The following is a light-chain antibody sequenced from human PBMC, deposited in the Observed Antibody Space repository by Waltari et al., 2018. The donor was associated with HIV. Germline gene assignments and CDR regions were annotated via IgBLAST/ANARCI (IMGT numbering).Light chain of an antibody. CDR3: QQLNSYPS. V-gene: IGKV1-9*01. Sequence: PVTQSPSFLSTSAGDTVTITCRASQDISRYLAWYQKKPGKAPNLLIYAASTFHSGVPSRFSGSGSGTEFTLTISSLQPEDFATYYCQQLNSYPSFGGGTKVE. J-gene: IGKJ4*01. CDR2: AAS. CDR1: QDISRY.